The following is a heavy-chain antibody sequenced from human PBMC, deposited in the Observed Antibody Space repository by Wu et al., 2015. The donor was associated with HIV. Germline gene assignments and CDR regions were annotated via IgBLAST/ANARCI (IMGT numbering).Heavy chain of an antibody. V-gene: IGHV1-2*02. CDR3: ARSFYRITMVRELLWTRIYI. Sequence: QVQLVQSGAEVKKPGASVKVSCKASGYTFTGYYMHWVRQAPGQGLEWMGWINPNSGGTNYAQKFQGRVTMTRDTSISTAYMELSRLRSDDTAVYYCARSFYRITMVRELLWTRIYIWGQGTMVTVSS. J-gene: IGHJ3*02. CDR1: GYTFTGYY. D-gene: IGHD3-10*01. CDR2: INPNSGGT.